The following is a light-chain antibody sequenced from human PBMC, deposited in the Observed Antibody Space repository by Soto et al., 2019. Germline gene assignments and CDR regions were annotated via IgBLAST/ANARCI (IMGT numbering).Light chain of an antibody. J-gene: IGLJ1*01. Sequence: QSVLTQPPSVSGAPGQRVTISCTGSSSNIGAGYDVHWYQQLPGTAPKLLISGNSNRPSGVPDRFSGYKSGTSASLDITGLKAEDEADYYCQSYDSSLSGFYVFGTGTKVTVL. V-gene: IGLV1-40*01. CDR1: SSNIGAGYD. CDR2: GNS. CDR3: QSYDSSLSGFYV.